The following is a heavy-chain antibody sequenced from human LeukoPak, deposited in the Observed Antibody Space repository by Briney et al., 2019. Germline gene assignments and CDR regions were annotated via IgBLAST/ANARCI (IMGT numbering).Heavy chain of an antibody. D-gene: IGHD2-2*01. CDR1: GFTFSDYY. CDR3: ARDFAPAAMGAAFDI. V-gene: IGHV3-11*04. CDR2: ISSSGSTI. J-gene: IGHJ3*02. Sequence: GGSLRLSCAASGFTFSDYYMNWIRQAPGKGLEWVSYISSSGSTIYYADSVKGRFTISRDNAKNSLYLQMNSLRAEDTAVYYCARDFAPAAMGAAFDIWGQGTMVTVSS.